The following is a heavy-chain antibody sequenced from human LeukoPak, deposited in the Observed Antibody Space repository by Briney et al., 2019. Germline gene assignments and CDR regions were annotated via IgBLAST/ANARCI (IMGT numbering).Heavy chain of an antibody. CDR1: GYTFTSYD. Sequence: ASVKVSCKASGYTFTSYDINWVRQATGQGLEWIGWMNPNSGNTGYAQKFQGRVTITRNTSISTAYMELSSLRSEDTAVYYCARDGYSGYDYWFDPWGQGTLVTVSS. D-gene: IGHD5-12*01. CDR2: MNPNSGNT. J-gene: IGHJ5*02. V-gene: IGHV1-8*03. CDR3: ARDGYSGYDYWFDP.